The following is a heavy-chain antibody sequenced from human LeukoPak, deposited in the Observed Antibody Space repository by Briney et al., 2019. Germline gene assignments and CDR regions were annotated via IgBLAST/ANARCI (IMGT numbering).Heavy chain of an antibody. D-gene: IGHD6-13*01. CDR2: IHYSGSS. CDR3: ARHGGSSVWYPSWFDP. Sequence: SETLSLTCAVSGGSISGSIYFWTWIRQPPGKGLEWIGSIHYSGSSYYNPSLKSRATIFVDTSKNQFSLKLTAVTAADTAVYYCARHGGSSVWYPSWFDPWGQGTLVTVPS. CDR1: GGSISGSIYF. V-gene: IGHV4-39*01. J-gene: IGHJ5*02.